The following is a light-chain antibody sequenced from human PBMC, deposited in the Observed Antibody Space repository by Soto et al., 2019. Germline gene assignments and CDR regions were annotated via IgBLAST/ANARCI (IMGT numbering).Light chain of an antibody. Sequence: QSVLTQPPSASGSPGQSVTIYCTATSSDVGGHNYVSWYQHHAGKAPKLVIYEVTKRPSGVPDRFSGSKSGYTASLTVSGLQTDDEADYYCSSYAGTGNHVIFGRGTKLTVL. CDR3: SSYAGTGNHVI. CDR1: SSDVGGHNY. J-gene: IGLJ2*01. V-gene: IGLV2-8*01. CDR2: EVT.